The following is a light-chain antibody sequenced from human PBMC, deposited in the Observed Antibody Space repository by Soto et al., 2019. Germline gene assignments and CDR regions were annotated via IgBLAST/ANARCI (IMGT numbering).Light chain of an antibody. Sequence: EVVLTQSPATLSLSPGERATLSCRASQSVSRYLAWYQQKPGQAPRLLIYGASTRATGIPARFSGSGSGTEFTLTISSLQSEDFAFYHCQQYDNWPRTFGQGTKVDIK. CDR1: QSVSRY. V-gene: IGKV3-15*01. CDR3: QQYDNWPRT. J-gene: IGKJ1*01. CDR2: GAS.